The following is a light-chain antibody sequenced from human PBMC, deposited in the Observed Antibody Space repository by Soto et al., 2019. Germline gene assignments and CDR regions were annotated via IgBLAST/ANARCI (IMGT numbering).Light chain of an antibody. CDR1: QSISSNF. CDR3: QQYGYSSPWT. V-gene: IGKV3-20*01. Sequence: EIVLTQSPGSLSLSPGERATLSCRASQSISSNFLAWYQRRPGQAPRLHIYDTSSRATGIPDRFSGSGSGTDFTLTISRLEPEDSAVYYCQQYGYSSPWTFGQGTKVEIK. CDR2: DTS. J-gene: IGKJ1*01.